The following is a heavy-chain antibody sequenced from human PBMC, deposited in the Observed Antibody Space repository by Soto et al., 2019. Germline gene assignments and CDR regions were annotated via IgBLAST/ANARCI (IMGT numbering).Heavy chain of an antibody. CDR3: AKDRVGGVPDAFDI. J-gene: IGHJ3*02. CDR2: ISGSGTTT. V-gene: IGHV3-23*01. CDR1: GFTSTNYV. D-gene: IGHD2-8*01. Sequence: GGSLRLSCAASGFTSTNYVMNWVRQAPGKGLEWVSSISGSGTTTFYADSVKGRFIISRDNSENTLYLQMNSLRAEDTALYYCAKDRVGGVPDAFDIWGQGTMVTVSS.